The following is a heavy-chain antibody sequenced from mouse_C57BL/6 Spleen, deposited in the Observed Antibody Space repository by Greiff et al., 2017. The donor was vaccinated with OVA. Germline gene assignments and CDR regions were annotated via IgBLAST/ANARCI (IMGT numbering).Heavy chain of an antibody. J-gene: IGHJ2*01. CDR2: SRNKANDYTT. V-gene: IGHV7-1*01. D-gene: IGHD4-1*01. CDR3: ARGSNWEYFDY. Sequence: EVLLVESGGGLVQSGRSLRLSCATSGFTFSDFYMEWVRQAPGKGLEWIAASRNKANDYTTEYSASVKGRFIVSRDTSQSILYLQMNALRAEDTAIYYCARGSNWEYFDYWGQGTTLAVSS. CDR1: GFTFSDFY.